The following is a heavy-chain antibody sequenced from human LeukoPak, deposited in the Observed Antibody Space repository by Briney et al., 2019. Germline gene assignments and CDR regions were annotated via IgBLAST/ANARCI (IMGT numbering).Heavy chain of an antibody. Sequence: ASVKVSCKASGYTFTSYGISWVRQAPGQGLEWMGWISVYNGNTNYAQKLQGRVTMTTDTSTSTAYMELRSLRSDDTAVYYCARDIPPGYCSGGSCYFDYWGQGTLVTVSS. J-gene: IGHJ4*02. V-gene: IGHV1-18*04. D-gene: IGHD2-15*01. CDR1: GYTFTSYG. CDR3: ARDIPPGYCSGGSCYFDY. CDR2: ISVYNGNT.